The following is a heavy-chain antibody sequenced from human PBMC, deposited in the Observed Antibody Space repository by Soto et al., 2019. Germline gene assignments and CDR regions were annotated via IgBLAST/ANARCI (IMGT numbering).Heavy chain of an antibody. D-gene: IGHD3-9*01. CDR2: INHSGST. J-gene: IGHJ4*02. CDR3: ARGVDYDILTGYYTNFDY. V-gene: IGHV4-34*01. Sequence: SETLSLTCAVYGGSFSGYYWSWIRQPPGKGLEWIGEINHSGSTNYNPSLKSRVTISVDTSKNQFSLKLSSVTAADTAVYYCARGVDYDILTGYYTNFDYWGQGTLVTVS. CDR1: GGSFSGYY.